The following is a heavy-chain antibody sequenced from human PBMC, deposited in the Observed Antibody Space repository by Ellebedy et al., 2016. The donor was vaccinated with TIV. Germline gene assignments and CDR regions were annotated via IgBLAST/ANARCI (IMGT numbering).Heavy chain of an antibody. CDR2: INPSDGGT. V-gene: IGHV1-46*01. D-gene: IGHD3-10*01. CDR1: GYKFTRYY. Sequence: ASVKVSCKASGYKFTRYYMHWVRQAPGQGLEWMGVINPSDGGTNSAQQFQGRVTITADESTNTVYMELNSLRSEDTAVYYCARDDQLASGSYYNAPLGYWGQGTLVTVSS. CDR3: ARDDQLASGSYYNAPLGY. J-gene: IGHJ4*02.